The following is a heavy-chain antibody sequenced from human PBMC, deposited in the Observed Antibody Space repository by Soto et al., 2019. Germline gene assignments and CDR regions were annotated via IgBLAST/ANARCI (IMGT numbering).Heavy chain of an antibody. Sequence: VQLLESGGGLVQPGGSLRLSCTTSGFTFSTTGMLWLRQPPGKGLEWVSAIGPDPSNTKYTDSVKGRFIISRDNSKNTVFLQMTSLGAEDTALYYCTTARHCSSDACPAAEWGQGTLITVSS. V-gene: IGHV3-23*01. CDR3: TTARHCSSDACPAAE. CDR2: IGPDPSNT. J-gene: IGHJ4*02. CDR1: GFTFSTTG. D-gene: IGHD2-2*01.